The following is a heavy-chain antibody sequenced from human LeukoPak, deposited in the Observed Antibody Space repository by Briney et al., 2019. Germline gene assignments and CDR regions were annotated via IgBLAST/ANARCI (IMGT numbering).Heavy chain of an antibody. V-gene: IGHV3-30-3*01. Sequence: GGSLRLSCAASGFTFSSYAMHWVRQAPGKGLEWVAVISYDGSNKYYADSVKGRFTISRDNSKNTPYLQMNSLRAEDTAVYYCARDIAAAGTEGWFDPWGQGTLVTVSS. CDR2: ISYDGSNK. CDR1: GFTFSSYA. CDR3: ARDIAAAGTEGWFDP. J-gene: IGHJ5*02. D-gene: IGHD6-13*01.